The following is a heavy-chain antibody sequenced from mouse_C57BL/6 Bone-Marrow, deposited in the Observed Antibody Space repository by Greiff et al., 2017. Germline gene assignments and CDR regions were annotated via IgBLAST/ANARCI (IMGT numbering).Heavy chain of an antibody. CDR1: GYTFTSYW. V-gene: IGHV1-55*01. CDR3: ARLAVYDGYYDYFDY. CDR2: IYPGSGST. D-gene: IGHD2-3*01. J-gene: IGHJ2*01. Sequence: QVQLQQPGAELVKPGASVKMSCKASGYTFTSYWITWVKQRPGQGLEWIGDIYPGSGSTNYNEKFKSKARLPVVTSSSTAYMQLSSLTSEDSAVYYGARLAVYDGYYDYFDYWGQGTTRTVSS.